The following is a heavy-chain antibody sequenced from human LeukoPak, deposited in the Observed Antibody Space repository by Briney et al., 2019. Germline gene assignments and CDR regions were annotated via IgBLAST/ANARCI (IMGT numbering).Heavy chain of an antibody. V-gene: IGHV3-7*01. J-gene: IGHJ3*02. D-gene: IGHD7-27*01. CDR3: ARDYGPHKLGTLDLDAFDI. CDR2: IKQDGSEK. CDR1: GFTFSSYW. Sequence: GGSLRLSCAASGFTFSSYWMSWVRQAPGKGLEWVANIKQDGSEKYYVDSVKGRFTISRDNAKNSLYLQMNSLRAEDTAVYYCARDYGPHKLGTLDLDAFDIWGQGTMVTVSS.